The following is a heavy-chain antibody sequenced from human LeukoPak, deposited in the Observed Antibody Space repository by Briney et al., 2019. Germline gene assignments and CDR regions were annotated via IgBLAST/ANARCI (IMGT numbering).Heavy chain of an antibody. D-gene: IGHD6-13*01. CDR3: ARDRVGSSSSSDAFDI. Sequence: PGGSLRLSCAASGFTFSSYSMNWVRQAPGKGLEWVSSISSSSSYIYYADSVKGRFTISRDNAKNSLYLQMNSLRAEDTAVYYCARDRVGSSSSSDAFDIWGQGTMVTVSS. J-gene: IGHJ3*02. CDR2: ISSSSSYI. CDR1: GFTFSSYS. V-gene: IGHV3-21*01.